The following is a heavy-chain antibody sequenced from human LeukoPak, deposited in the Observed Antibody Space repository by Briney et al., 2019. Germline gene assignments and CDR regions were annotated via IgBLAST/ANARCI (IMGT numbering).Heavy chain of an antibody. CDR3: ARETVAGHFDY. CDR2: IYYSGTT. J-gene: IGHJ4*02. Sequence: PSQTLSLTCTVSGGSTSSGDYFWSWIRQPPGKGLEWIGYIYYSGTTYYNPPLKSRVTISADTSKNQFSLNLKSVSAADTAVYYCARETVAGHFDYWGQGTLVTVSS. CDR1: GGSTSSGDYF. D-gene: IGHD6-19*01. V-gene: IGHV4-30-4*01.